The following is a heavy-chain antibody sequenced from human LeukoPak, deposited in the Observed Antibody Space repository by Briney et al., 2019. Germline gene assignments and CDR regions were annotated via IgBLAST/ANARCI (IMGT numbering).Heavy chain of an antibody. CDR1: GFTFSSYG. CDR2: IWYDGSNK. V-gene: IGHV3-33*06. Sequence: PGGSLRLSCAASGFTFSSYGMHWVRQAPGKGLEWVAVIWYDGSNKYYADSVKGRFTISRDNSKNTLYLQMNSLKAEDTAVYYCAKDDVGATYLDYWGQGTLVTVSS. J-gene: IGHJ4*02. D-gene: IGHD1-26*01. CDR3: AKDDVGATYLDY.